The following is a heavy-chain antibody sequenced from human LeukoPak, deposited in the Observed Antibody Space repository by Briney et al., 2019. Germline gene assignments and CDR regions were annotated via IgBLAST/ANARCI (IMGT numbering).Heavy chain of an antibody. D-gene: IGHD6-13*01. Sequence: PGGSLRLSCAASGFTFSSYGMHWVRQAPGKGLEWVAVIWYDGSNKYYADSVKGRFTISRDNSKNTLYLQMNSLRAEDTAVYYCARVAGGSSPYYFDYWGRGTLVTVSS. CDR1: GFTFSSYG. J-gene: IGHJ4*02. CDR3: ARVAGGSSPYYFDY. CDR2: IWYDGSNK. V-gene: IGHV3-33*01.